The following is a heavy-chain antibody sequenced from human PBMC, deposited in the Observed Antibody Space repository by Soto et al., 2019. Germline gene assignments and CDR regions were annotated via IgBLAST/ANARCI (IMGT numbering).Heavy chain of an antibody. V-gene: IGHV1-69*01. CDR3: ATVEVSGSGNFYFYHYYDMDV. D-gene: IGHD3-10*01. Sequence: QVQLVQSGAEVRKPGSSVRVSCKPSGGSFSKNAINWVRQAPGQGLEWMGGIIPIFGLTNYAPAFQGRLTIPADESRRATYMDLSSLTSGDTAMYYCATVEVSGSGNFYFYHYYDMDVWGLGTSVTVSS. CDR2: IIPIFGLT. CDR1: GGSFSKNA. J-gene: IGHJ6*02.